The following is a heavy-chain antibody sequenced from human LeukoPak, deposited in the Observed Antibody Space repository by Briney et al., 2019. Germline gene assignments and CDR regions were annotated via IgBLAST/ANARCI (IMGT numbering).Heavy chain of an antibody. D-gene: IGHD3-10*01. V-gene: IGHV3-30*02. J-gene: IGHJ6*03. CDR2: IWYGGSNK. CDR3: AKGVPPYYYYMDV. CDR1: GFTFSSYG. Sequence: GGSPRLSCAASGFTFSSYGMHWVRQAPGKGLEWVAVIWYGGSNKYYADSVKGRFTISRDNSKNTLYLQMNSLRAEDTAVYYCAKGVPPYYYYMDVWGKGTTVTVSS.